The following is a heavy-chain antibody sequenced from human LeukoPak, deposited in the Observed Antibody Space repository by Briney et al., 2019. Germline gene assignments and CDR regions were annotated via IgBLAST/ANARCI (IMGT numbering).Heavy chain of an antibody. J-gene: IGHJ4*02. V-gene: IGHV3-30-3*01. CDR1: GFTFSSYA. Sequence: GGSLRLSCAASGFTFSSYAMHWVRQAPGKGLEWVAVVSYDGSNKYYADSVKGRFTTSRDNSKNTLYLQMNSLKAEDTAVYYCARDLPRGYSYGSLDYWGQGTLVTVSS. D-gene: IGHD5-18*01. CDR3: ARDLPRGYSYGSLDY. CDR2: VSYDGSNK.